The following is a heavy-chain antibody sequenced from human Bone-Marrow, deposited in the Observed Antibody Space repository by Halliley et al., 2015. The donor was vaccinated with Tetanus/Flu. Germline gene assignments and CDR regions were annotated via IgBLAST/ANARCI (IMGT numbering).Heavy chain of an antibody. Sequence: EWVCRIKRETFGGTPESAASARGRFTLSRDDSRSIASLQMNSLKSDDTGMYYCTRANGHYDFDYWGQGVLVTVSS. J-gene: IGHJ4*02. CDR3: TRANGHYDFDY. V-gene: IGHV3-49*02. D-gene: IGHD3-10*01. CDR2: IKRETFGGTP.